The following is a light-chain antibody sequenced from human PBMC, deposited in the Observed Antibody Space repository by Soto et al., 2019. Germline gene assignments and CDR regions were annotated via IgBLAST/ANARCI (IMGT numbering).Light chain of an antibody. J-gene: IGKJ1*01. CDR2: AAS. CDR1: QGISSW. V-gene: IGKV1-12*01. CDR3: QQTTSFPPT. Sequence: DIKMTQSPSSASASVGDRVTITCRASQGISSWLAWYQQRPGKAPKLLIFAASSLQTGVPSRFSGSRSGTDFTLTINSLQPEDFATYYCQQTTSFPPTFGQGTKVEI.